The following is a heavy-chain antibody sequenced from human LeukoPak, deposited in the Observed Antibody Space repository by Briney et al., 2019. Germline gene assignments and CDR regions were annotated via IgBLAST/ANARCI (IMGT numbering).Heavy chain of an antibody. CDR2: INHSGST. V-gene: IGHV4-34*01. D-gene: IGHD6-13*01. J-gene: IGHJ6*04. Sequence: SETLSLTCAVYGESFSGYYWSWIRQPPGKGLEWIGEINHSGSTNYNPSLKSRVTISVDTSKNQFSLKLSSVTAADTAVYYCARGLAAAGNYGMDVWGKGTTVTVSS. CDR1: GESFSGYY. CDR3: ARGLAAAGNYGMDV.